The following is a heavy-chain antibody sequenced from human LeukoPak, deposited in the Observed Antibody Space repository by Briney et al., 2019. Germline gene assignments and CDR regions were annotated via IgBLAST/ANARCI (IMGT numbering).Heavy chain of an antibody. CDR3: AKTFPYGTTWYGFCDY. J-gene: IGHJ4*02. CDR1: GFPFRNNV. Sequence: GGSLRLYCAASGFPFRNNVMTWVRQAPGRGLDWLAAIRGSGDTYYADSVKGRFTISRDNSKNMLYLQMNSLRAEDTAVYYCAKTFPYGTTWYGFCDYWGQGALVTVSS. V-gene: IGHV3-23*01. D-gene: IGHD3-3*01. CDR2: IRGSGDT.